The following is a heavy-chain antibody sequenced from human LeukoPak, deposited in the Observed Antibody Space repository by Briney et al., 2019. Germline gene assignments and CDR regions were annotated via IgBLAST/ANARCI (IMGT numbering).Heavy chain of an antibody. CDR3: ARYSSSYGPFSYYYYGTDV. D-gene: IGHD5-18*01. J-gene: IGHJ6*02. CDR2: ISAYNGNT. Sequence: ASVKVSCKASGYTFTSYGISWVRQAPGQGLEWMGWISAYNGNTNYAQKLQGRVTMTTDTSTSTAYMELRSLRSDDTAVYYCARYSSSYGPFSYYYYGTDVWGQGTTVTVSS. V-gene: IGHV1-18*01. CDR1: GYTFTSYG.